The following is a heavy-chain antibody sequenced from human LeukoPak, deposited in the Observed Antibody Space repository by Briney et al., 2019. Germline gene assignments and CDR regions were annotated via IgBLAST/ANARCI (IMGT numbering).Heavy chain of an antibody. CDR1: GFTFSSYG. D-gene: IGHD1-26*01. Sequence: PGGSLRLSCAASGFTFSSYGMHWVRQAPGKGLEWVSAISGSGGSTYYADSVKGRFTISRDNSKNTLYLQMNSLRAEDTAVYYCAKPLLADFDYWGQGTLVTVSS. V-gene: IGHV3-23*01. CDR2: ISGSGGST. J-gene: IGHJ4*02. CDR3: AKPLLADFDY.